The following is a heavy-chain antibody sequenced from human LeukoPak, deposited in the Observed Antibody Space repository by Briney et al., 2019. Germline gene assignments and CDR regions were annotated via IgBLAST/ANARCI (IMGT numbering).Heavy chain of an antibody. D-gene: IGHD1-26*01. CDR1: GGSISSGDYY. V-gene: IGHV4-30-4*08. J-gene: IGHJ4*02. CDR2: IYYSGST. Sequence: SETLSLTCTVSGGSISSGDYYWSWIRQPPGKGLEWIGYIYYSGSTYYNPSLKSRVTISVDTSKNQFSLKLSSVTAADTAVYYCARTIEGATGYFDYWGQGTLVTVSS. CDR3: ARTIEGATGYFDY.